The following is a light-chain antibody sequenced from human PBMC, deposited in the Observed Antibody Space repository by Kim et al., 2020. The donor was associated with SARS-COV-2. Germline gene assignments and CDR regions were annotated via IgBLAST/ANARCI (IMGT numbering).Light chain of an antibody. Sequence: GQSITIPCPGTRSDVAAYNFVSWYQQHPGEAAKVIIYDVDNRPSGVSNRFSGSKSGNTASLTISEVQAEDEADYYCSSFRSGNTLLFGGGTQLTVL. J-gene: IGLJ3*02. CDR3: SSFRSGNTLL. CDR1: RSDVAAYNF. V-gene: IGLV2-14*04. CDR2: DVD.